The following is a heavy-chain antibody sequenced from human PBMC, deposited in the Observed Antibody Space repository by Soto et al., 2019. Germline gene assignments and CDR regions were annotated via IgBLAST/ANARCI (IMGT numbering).Heavy chain of an antibody. CDR3: AKESTVGSPGDYFDS. D-gene: IGHD1-26*01. CDR1: GFTFSSYD. CDR2: IGIYANT. J-gene: IGHJ4*02. Sequence: EVELLESGGDLVQPGGSLRLSCAASGFTFSSYDINWVRQAPGKGLEWVSAIGIYANTYYAGSVKGRFTISRYDSKNTVYLQLNRPTVDDTAVYYCAKESTVGSPGDYFDSWGQGTLVTVSS. V-gene: IGHV3-23*01.